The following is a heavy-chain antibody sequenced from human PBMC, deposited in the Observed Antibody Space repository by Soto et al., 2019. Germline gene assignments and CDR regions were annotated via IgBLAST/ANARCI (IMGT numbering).Heavy chain of an antibody. D-gene: IGHD3-3*01. V-gene: IGHV4-31*03. CDR1: GGSISSGGYY. CDR2: IYYSGST. J-gene: IGHJ6*02. CDR3: AREIRYYDFWSGMDV. Sequence: SETLSLTCTVSGGSISSGGYYWSRIRQHPGKGLEWIGYIYYSGSTYYNPSLKSRVTISVDTSKNQFSLKLSSVTAADTAVYYCAREIRYYDFWSGMDVWGHGTTVTVSS.